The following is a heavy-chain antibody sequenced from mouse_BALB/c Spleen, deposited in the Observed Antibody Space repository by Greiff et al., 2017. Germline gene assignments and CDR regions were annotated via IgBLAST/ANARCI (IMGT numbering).Heavy chain of an antibody. CDR3: ARGWYGNDAMDY. V-gene: IGHV5-4*02. CDR1: GFTFSDYY. D-gene: IGHD2-10*02. Sequence: EVKLVESGGGLVKPGGSLKLSCAASGFTFSDYYMYWVRQTPEKRLEWVATISDGGSYTYYPDSVKGRFTISRDNAKNNLYLQMSSLKSEDTAMYYCARGWYGNDAMDYWGQGTSVTVSS. J-gene: IGHJ4*01. CDR2: ISDGGSYT.